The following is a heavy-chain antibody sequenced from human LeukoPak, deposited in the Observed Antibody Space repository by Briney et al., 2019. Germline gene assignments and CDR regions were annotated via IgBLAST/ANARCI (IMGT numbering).Heavy chain of an antibody. D-gene: IGHD1-1*01. CDR3: ARRGGLERRGVWFDP. Sequence: SETLSLTCTVSGDSINNYYWSWIRQPPGKGLEWIGNINYSGSSNSNPSLKSRATISVDMSRKHFFLDLISVTAADTAVYYCARRGGLERRGVWFDPWGQGTLVTVSS. J-gene: IGHJ5*02. CDR2: INYSGSS. V-gene: IGHV4-59*01. CDR1: GDSINNYY.